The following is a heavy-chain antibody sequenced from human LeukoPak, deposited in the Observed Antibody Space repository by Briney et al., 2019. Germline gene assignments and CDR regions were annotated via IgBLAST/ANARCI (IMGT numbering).Heavy chain of an antibody. CDR3: AAQSYYYEANGYSVA. J-gene: IGHJ5*02. D-gene: IGHD3-22*01. CDR2: LYHGGST. CDR1: GGSVSSSY. Sequence: SETLSLTCTVSGGSVSSSYWTWFRQPPGKGLEWLGSLYHGGSTNYNSSLSGRVTISVDTSKNQFSLTLKSVTAADTAVYYCAAQSYYYEANGYSVAWGQGTLVTVSS. V-gene: IGHV4-59*02.